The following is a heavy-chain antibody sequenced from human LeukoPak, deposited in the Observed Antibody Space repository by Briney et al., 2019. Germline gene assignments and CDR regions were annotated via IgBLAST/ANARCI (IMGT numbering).Heavy chain of an antibody. D-gene: IGHD3-22*01. V-gene: IGHV4-59*08. Sequence: SETLSLTCTVSGGSINSYYWSWIRQPPGKGLEWIGYIFYSGSTNYNPSLKSRVTISVDTSKNQFSLKLSSVTAADTAVYYCARHGSVSSGALVWGQGTLVTVSS. J-gene: IGHJ4*02. CDR2: IFYSGST. CDR3: ARHGSVSSGALV. CDR1: GGSINSYY.